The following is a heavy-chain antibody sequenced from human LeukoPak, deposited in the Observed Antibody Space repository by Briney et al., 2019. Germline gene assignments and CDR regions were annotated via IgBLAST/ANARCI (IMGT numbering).Heavy chain of an antibody. D-gene: IGHD2-15*01. V-gene: IGHV1-24*01. J-gene: IGHJ4*02. Sequence: GASVKVSCKVSGYTLTELSMHWVRQAPGKGLEWMGGFDPENGETIYAQKFQGRVTMTEDTSTDTAYMELSSLRSEGTAVYYCAGGYCSGGSCFLLDYWGQGTLVTVSS. CDR3: AGGYCSGGSCFLLDY. CDR2: FDPENGET. CDR1: GYTLTELS.